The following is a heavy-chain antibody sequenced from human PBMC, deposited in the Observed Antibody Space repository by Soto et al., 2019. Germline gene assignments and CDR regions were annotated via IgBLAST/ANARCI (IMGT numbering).Heavy chain of an antibody. V-gene: IGHV3-48*02. D-gene: IGHD3-16*01. CDR1: GFTFSSYS. Sequence: EVQLVESGGGLVQPGGSLRLSCAASGFTFSSYSMNWVRQSPGKGLEWVSYISSSSSTIYYADSVKGRFTISRDNAKNSLYLQMNSLRDEDTAVYYCARDGGKHPAYYYGMDVWGQGTTVTVSS. J-gene: IGHJ6*02. CDR3: ARDGGKHPAYYYGMDV. CDR2: ISSSSSTI.